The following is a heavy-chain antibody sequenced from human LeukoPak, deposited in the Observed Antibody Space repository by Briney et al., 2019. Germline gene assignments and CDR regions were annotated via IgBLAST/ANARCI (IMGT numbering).Heavy chain of an antibody. CDR2: IYYSGST. CDR1: GGSINTYY. V-gene: IGHV4-59*01. D-gene: IGHD3-22*01. Sequence: SETLSLTCTVSGGSINTYYWSWIRQPPGKGLEWIGYIYYSGSTNYNPSLKSRVTLSMDTSKNQFSLRLSSVTAADTAVYYCASGGYYDSSGYYLFDYWGQGTLVTVSS. CDR3: ASGGYYDSSGYYLFDY. J-gene: IGHJ4*02.